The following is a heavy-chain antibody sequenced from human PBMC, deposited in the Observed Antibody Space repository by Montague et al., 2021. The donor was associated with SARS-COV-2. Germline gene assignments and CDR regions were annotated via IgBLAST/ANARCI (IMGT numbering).Heavy chain of an antibody. CDR1: GASINSCY. V-gene: IGHV4-59*08. D-gene: IGHD1-26*01. CDR2: YYSGST. CDR3: ARQGGSNYGWFDP. J-gene: IGHJ5*02. Sequence: SETLSLTCTVSGASINSCYWSWIRQPPGKGLEWIGYYYSGSTKYNPSLKSRVTISVDTSKNQFSVKVTSVTAADTAVYYCARQGGSNYGWFDPWGQGTLVTVSS.